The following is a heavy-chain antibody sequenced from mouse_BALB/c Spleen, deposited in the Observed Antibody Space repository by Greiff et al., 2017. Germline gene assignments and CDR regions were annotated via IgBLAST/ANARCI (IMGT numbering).Heavy chain of an antibody. CDR2: ISYSGST. CDR1: GYSITSYYA. D-gene: IGHD2-1*01. Sequence: ESGPGLVKPSQSLSLTCTVTGYSITSYYAWNWIRQFPGNTLEWMGYISYSGSTSYNPSLKSRISITRDTSKNQFFLQLNSVTTEDTATYYCARGIYQPWFAYWGQGTLVTVSA. V-gene: IGHV3-2*02. J-gene: IGHJ3*01. CDR3: ARGIYQPWFAY.